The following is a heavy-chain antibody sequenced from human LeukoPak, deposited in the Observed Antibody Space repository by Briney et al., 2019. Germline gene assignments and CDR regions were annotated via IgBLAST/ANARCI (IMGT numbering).Heavy chain of an antibody. CDR1: GGSISSYY. CDR2: IYYSGST. V-gene: IGHV4-59*01. CDR3: ARTIRDGYNPFDY. D-gene: IGHD5-24*01. Sequence: SETLSLTCTVSGGSISSYYWSWIRQPPGEGLEWIWHIYYSGSTNYNPSLKSRVTISVDTSKNQFSLKLSSVTAADTAVYYCARTIRDGYNPFDYWGQGTLVTVSS. J-gene: IGHJ4*02.